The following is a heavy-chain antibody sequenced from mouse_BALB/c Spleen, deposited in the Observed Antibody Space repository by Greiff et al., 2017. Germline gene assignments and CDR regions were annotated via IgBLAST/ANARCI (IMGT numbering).Heavy chain of an antibody. V-gene: IGHV5-6-2*01. D-gene: IGHD1-1*01. Sequence: EVNLVESGGGLVKLGGSLKLSCAASGFTFSSYYMSWVRQTPEKRLELVAAINSNGGSTYYPDTVKGRFTISRDNAKNTLYLQMSSLKSEDTALYYCARHGSGAMDYWGQGTSVTVSS. CDR1: GFTFSSYY. J-gene: IGHJ4*01. CDR3: ARHGSGAMDY. CDR2: INSNGGST.